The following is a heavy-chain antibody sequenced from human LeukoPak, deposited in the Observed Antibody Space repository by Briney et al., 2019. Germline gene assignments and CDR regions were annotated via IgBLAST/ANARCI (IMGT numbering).Heavy chain of an antibody. CDR2: MNPNSGNT. J-gene: IGHJ6*02. Sequence: GASVKDSCKASGYTFTCYDINWVRQATGQGLEWMGWMNPNSGNTGYAQKFQGRVTMTRNTSISTAYMELSSLRSEDTAVYYCARGADSIAAAGTLGYYYYGMDVWGQGTTVTVSS. V-gene: IGHV1-8*01. CDR3: ARGADSIAAAGTLGYYYYGMDV. CDR1: GYTFTCYD. D-gene: IGHD6-13*01.